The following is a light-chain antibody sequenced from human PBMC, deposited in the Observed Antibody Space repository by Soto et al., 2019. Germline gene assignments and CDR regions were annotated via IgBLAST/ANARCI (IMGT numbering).Light chain of an antibody. Sequence: QSALTQPASVSGSPGQSITISCTGTSSDVGYYNLVSWYQQHPGKAPKLMIYEDTKRPSGVSNRFSGSKSGNTASLTISGLQAEDEADYYCGSYAGSSPSDVFGTGTKVTVL. J-gene: IGLJ1*01. CDR1: SSDVGYYNL. CDR2: EDT. V-gene: IGLV2-23*01. CDR3: GSYAGSSPSDV.